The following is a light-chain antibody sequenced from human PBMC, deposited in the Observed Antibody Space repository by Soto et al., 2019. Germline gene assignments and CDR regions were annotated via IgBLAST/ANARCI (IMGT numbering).Light chain of an antibody. CDR1: QSISNW. V-gene: IGKV1-5*01. Sequence: DIQMTQSPSTLSASVGDRVTITCRASQSISNWLAWYQQRPGKAPKLLIYDVSTLESGVPSRFSGSGSGTEFTLTISCLQPDDFATYYCQQYNSAVEFGQGTKVEIK. J-gene: IGKJ1*01. CDR3: QQYNSAVE. CDR2: DVS.